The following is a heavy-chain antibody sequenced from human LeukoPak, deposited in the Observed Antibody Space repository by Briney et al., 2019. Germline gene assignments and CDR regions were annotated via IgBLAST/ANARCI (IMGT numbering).Heavy chain of an antibody. CDR2: ISYDGSNK. CDR3: AKVLSRYYDILTDDAFDI. V-gene: IGHV3-30*18. D-gene: IGHD3-9*01. CDR1: GFTFSSYG. J-gene: IGHJ3*02. Sequence: GGSLRLSCAASGFTFSSYGMHWVRQAPGKGREWVAVISYDGSNKYYADSVKGRFTISRDNSKNTLYLQMNSLRAEDTAVYYCAKVLSRYYDILTDDAFDIWGQGTMVTVSS.